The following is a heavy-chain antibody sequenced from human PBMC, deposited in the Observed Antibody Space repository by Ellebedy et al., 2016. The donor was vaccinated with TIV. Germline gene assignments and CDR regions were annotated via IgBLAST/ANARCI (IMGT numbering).Heavy chain of an antibody. CDR3: ARVRRNWFDP. CDR1: GYSFTGYY. CDR2: ISPSGGTT. J-gene: IGHJ5*02. V-gene: IGHV1-46*01. Sequence: AASVKVSCKASGYSFTGYYMHWVRQAPGQGLEWMGIISPSGGTTTYAQKFQGRVTMTRDTSTSTVYIELSSLRSEDTAVYYFARVRRNWFDPWGQGTQVTVSS.